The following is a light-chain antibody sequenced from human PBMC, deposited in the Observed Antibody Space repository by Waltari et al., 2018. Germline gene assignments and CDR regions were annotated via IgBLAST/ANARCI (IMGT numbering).Light chain of an antibody. CDR1: QRLTKNY. V-gene: IGKV3-20*01. CDR3: QQYGSSIMYT. CDR2: GAS. Sequence: VLTQSPGTLSLSPGERATLSCRASQRLTKNYLDLYQKKPGQAPRLLIYGASSRAAGIPDRFSGSGSGTDFTLTISRLEPEDFAVYYCQQYGSSIMYTFGQGTKLEIK. J-gene: IGKJ2*01.